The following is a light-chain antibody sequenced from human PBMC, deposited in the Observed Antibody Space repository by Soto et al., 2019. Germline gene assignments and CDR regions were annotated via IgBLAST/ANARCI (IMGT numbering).Light chain of an antibody. CDR2: GAS. J-gene: IGKJ1*01. Sequence: EIVLTQSPGTLSLSPGDRAALSCRASHSIASSYLVWYQQKPGQAPRLLIYGASTRATGIPDRFSGSGSGTDFTLTISRLEPEDFAVYYCQRYGSSPWTFDPGTKVELK. V-gene: IGKV3-20*01. CDR1: HSIASSY. CDR3: QRYGSSPWT.